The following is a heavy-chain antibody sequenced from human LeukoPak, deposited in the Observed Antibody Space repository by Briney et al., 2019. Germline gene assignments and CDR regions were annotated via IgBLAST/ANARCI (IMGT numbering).Heavy chain of an antibody. Sequence: GRSLRLSCAASGFTFSSYSMHWVRQAPGKGLEWVAVISFDGSNKYYADSVKGRFTISRDNSKNALFLQMNSLRGEDTAVYYCARTLALAVAGFLDYWGQGTLVTVSS. J-gene: IGHJ4*02. CDR1: GFTFSSYS. CDR2: ISFDGSNK. V-gene: IGHV3-30*04. CDR3: ARTLALAVAGFLDY. D-gene: IGHD6-19*01.